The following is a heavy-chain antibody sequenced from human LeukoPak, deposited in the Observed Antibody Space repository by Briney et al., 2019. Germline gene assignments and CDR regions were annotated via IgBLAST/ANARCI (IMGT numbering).Heavy chain of an antibody. CDR1: GGSISSYY. J-gene: IGHJ6*02. CDR3: ARDNPRTIWFGELLSYYYYGMDA. CDR2: IYTSGST. V-gene: IGHV4-4*07. D-gene: IGHD3-10*01. Sequence: PSETLSLTCTVSGGSISSYYWSWIRQPAGKGLEWIGRIYTSGSTNYNPSLKSRVTMSEDKSKNQFSLKLSSATAADTAVYYCARDNPRTIWFGELLSYYYYGMDAWGQGTTVTVSS.